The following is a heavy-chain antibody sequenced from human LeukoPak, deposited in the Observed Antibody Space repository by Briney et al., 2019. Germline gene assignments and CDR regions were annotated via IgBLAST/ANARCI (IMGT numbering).Heavy chain of an antibody. CDR2: IWYDGSNK. J-gene: IGHJ3*01. CDR1: GFTFSSYG. CDR3: AKLGVYYYDSSGYFF. D-gene: IGHD3-22*01. V-gene: IGHV3-33*06. Sequence: GGSLRLSCAASGFTFSSYGMHWVRQAPGKGLEWVAVIWYDGSNKYYADSVKGRFTISRDNSKNTLYLQMSSLRAEDTAVYYCAKLGVYYYDSSGYFFWGQGTMVTVSP.